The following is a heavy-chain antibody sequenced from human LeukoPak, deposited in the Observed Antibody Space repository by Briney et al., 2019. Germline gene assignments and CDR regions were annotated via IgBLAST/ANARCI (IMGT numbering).Heavy chain of an antibody. J-gene: IGHJ6*03. CDR2: IYYSGST. V-gene: IGHV4-59*01. CDR1: GGSISSYY. CDR3: ARGESYSSSWPPYYYYYNYMDV. D-gene: IGHD6-13*01. Sequence: SETLSLTCTVSGGSISSYYWSWIRQPPGKGLEWIGYIYYSGSTNYNPSLKSRVTISVDTSKNQFSLKLSSVTAADTAVYYCARGESYSSSWPPYYYYYNYMDVWGKGTTVTVSS.